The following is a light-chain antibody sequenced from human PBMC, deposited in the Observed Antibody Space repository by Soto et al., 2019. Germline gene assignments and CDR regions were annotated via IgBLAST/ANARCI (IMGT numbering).Light chain of an antibody. J-gene: IGKJ1*01. CDR2: RAS. CDR3: QQCGSSPET. CDR1: QSISSTF. V-gene: IGKV3-20*01. Sequence: PGQRATLSCRASQSISSTFLAWYQQKPGQAPRLLIYRASSRATGIPDRFSGSGSGTDFTLTISRLEPEDFAVYYCQQCGSSPETFGQGTKVEIK.